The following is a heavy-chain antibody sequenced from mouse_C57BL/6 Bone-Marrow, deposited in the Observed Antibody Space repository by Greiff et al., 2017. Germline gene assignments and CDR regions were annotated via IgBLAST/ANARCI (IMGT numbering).Heavy chain of an antibody. Sequence: QVQLQQSGAELVKPGASVKMSCKASGYTFTTYPIEWMKQNHGKSLEWIGNFHPYNDDTKYNEKFKGKATLTVDTSSSTAYMQLSSLTSEDSAVYYCARGFAYWGQGTLVTVSA. CDR3: ARGFAY. J-gene: IGHJ3*01. CDR2: FHPYNDDT. CDR1: GYTFTTYP. V-gene: IGHV1-47*01.